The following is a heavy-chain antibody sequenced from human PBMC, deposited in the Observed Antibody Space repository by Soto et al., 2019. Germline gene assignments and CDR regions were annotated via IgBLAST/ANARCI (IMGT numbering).Heavy chain of an antibody. CDR2: IYYSGST. Sequence: QVQLQESGPGLVKPSETLSLTCTVSGGSVSSGSYYWSWIRQPPGKGLEWIGYIYYSGSTNYNPSLKSRVTISVDTSKNQFALKLSSVTAADTAVYYCARALLKRDLVVVVAATPASIWFDPWGQGTLVTVSS. J-gene: IGHJ5*02. CDR3: ARALLKRDLVVVVAATPASIWFDP. D-gene: IGHD2-15*01. V-gene: IGHV4-61*01. CDR1: GGSVSSGSYY.